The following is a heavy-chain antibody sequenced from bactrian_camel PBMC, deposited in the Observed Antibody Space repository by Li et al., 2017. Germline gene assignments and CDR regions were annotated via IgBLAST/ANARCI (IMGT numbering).Heavy chain of an antibody. Sequence: DVQLVESGGDLVQPGGSLRLSCELSGVTSTINGMSWVRQVPGKGLEWVSHINSDGDTTYYTDSVKGQFTISRDNAKNTLYLQMNSLKPEDTAVYYCAANNPGLFGNWGQGTQVTVS. CDR2: INSDGDTT. J-gene: IGHJ6*01. V-gene: IGHV3S40*01. CDR3: AANNPGLFGN. D-gene: IGHD3*01. CDR1: GVTSTING.